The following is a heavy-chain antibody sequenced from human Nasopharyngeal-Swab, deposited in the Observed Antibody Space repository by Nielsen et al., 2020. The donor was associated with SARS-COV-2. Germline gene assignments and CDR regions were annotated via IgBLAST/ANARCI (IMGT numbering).Heavy chain of an antibody. D-gene: IGHD2-21*02. V-gene: IGHV3-33*06. CDR2: IWYDGSNK. CDR3: AKWSQVTTDAFDI. CDR1: GFTFSSYG. Sequence: LSCAASGFTFSSYGMHWVRQAPGKGLEWVAVIWYDGSNKYYADSVKGRFTISRDNSKNTLYLQMNSLRAEDTAVYYCAKWSQVTTDAFDIWGQGTMVTVSS. J-gene: IGHJ3*02.